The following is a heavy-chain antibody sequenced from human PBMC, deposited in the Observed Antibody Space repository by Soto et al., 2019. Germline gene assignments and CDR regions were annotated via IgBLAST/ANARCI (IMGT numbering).Heavy chain of an antibody. J-gene: IGHJ4*02. V-gene: IGHV3-30-3*01. Sequence: PGGSLRLSCAASGFTFSSYAMHWVRQAPGKGLEWVAVISYDGSNKYYADSVKGRFTISRDNSKNTLYLQMNSLRAEDTAVYYCARVMYYYDSSGILDYWGQGTLVTVSS. CDR1: GFTFSSYA. CDR3: ARVMYYYDSSGILDY. D-gene: IGHD3-22*01. CDR2: ISYDGSNK.